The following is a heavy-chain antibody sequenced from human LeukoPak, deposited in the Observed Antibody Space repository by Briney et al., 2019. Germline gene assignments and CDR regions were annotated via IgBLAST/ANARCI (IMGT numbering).Heavy chain of an antibody. CDR1: GSTFSNYW. J-gene: IGHJ5*02. V-gene: IGHV3-74*01. CDR2: INPGDGSTT. Sequence: PGGSLRLSCAASGSTFSNYWMNWVRQAPGKGLMWVSHINPGDGSTTGYADSVKGRFTVSRDNAKNTLYLQMSSLKDEDTAVYYCVRDGAGTIPYDLWGQGTLVTVSS. D-gene: IGHD1-26*01. CDR3: VRDGAGTIPYDL.